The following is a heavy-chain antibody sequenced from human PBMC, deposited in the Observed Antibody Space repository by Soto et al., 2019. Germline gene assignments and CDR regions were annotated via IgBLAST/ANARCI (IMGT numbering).Heavy chain of an antibody. CDR2: IIPILGIA. Sequence: ASVKVSCKASGGTFSSYTISWVRQAPGQGLEWMGRIIPILGIANYAQKFQGRVTITADKSTSTAYMELSSLRSEDTAVYYCARAGRGSGWYESFDYWGQGTLVTVSS. V-gene: IGHV1-69*02. D-gene: IGHD6-19*01. CDR3: ARAGRGSGWYESFDY. J-gene: IGHJ4*02. CDR1: GGTFSSYT.